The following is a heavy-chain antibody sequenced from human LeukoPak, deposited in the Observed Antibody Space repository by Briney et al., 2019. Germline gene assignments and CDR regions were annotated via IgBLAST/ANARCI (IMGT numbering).Heavy chain of an antibody. Sequence: SETLSLTCTVSGGSISGYYWSWVRQPAGKGLEWIGRIYVSGNTNYNPSLKGRVTMTVDTSKNQFSLNLSSVTAADTAVYYCARGRGSSWYYFDSWGQGTLVTVSS. D-gene: IGHD6-13*01. J-gene: IGHJ4*02. CDR3: ARGRGSSWYYFDS. CDR2: IYVSGNT. V-gene: IGHV4-4*07. CDR1: GGSISGYY.